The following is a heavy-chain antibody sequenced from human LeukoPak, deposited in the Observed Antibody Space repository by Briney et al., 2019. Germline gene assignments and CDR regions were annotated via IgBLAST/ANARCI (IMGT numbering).Heavy chain of an antibody. Sequence: SETLPLTCTVSGGSISSGGYYWGWIRQPPGKGLEWIGYMYHSGSTYYNPSLKSRVTISVDTSKNQFSLMLNSVTAADTAVYYCASLFSSSRYSTFDIWGQGTLVTVSS. CDR3: ASLFSSSRYSTFDI. V-gene: IGHV4-30-4*01. CDR2: MYHSGST. J-gene: IGHJ3*02. D-gene: IGHD6-13*01. CDR1: GGSISSGGYY.